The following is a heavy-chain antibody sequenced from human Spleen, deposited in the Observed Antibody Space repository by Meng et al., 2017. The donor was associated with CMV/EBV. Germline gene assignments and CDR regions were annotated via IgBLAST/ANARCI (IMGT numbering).Heavy chain of an antibody. CDR2: IRYDENNK. Sequence: GESLKISCAASGFSVSRYGMHWLRQAPGKGLEWVAFIRYDENNKYYGDSVEGRFSISRDNAKNTLYLQMNSLRSEDTAVYYCAKDPRPNMMIVFYPGHWGQGTLVTVSS. J-gene: IGHJ4*02. CDR3: AKDPRPNMMIVFYPGH. V-gene: IGHV3-30*02. CDR1: GFSVSRYG. D-gene: IGHD3-22*01.